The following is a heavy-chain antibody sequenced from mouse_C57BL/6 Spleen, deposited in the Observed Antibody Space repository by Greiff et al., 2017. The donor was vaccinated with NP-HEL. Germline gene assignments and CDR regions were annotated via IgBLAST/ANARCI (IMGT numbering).Heavy chain of an antibody. J-gene: IGHJ2*01. CDR1: GFSLTSYG. D-gene: IGHD1-1*01. CDR3: ARGAYGSSYFDY. Sequence: VMLVESGPGLVQPSQCLSITCTVSGFSLTSYGVHWVRQSPGKGLEWLGVIWSGGSTDYNAAFISRLSISKDNSKSQVFFKMNSLQADDTAIYYCARGAYGSSYFDYWGQGTTLTVSS. V-gene: IGHV2-2*01. CDR2: IWSGGST.